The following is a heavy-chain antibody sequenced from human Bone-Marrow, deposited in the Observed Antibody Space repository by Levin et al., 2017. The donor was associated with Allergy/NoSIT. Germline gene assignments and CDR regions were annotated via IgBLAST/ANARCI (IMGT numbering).Heavy chain of an antibody. V-gene: IGHV1-24*01. CDR1: GYTLIELS. CDR3: ATASYSGHSYFDD. J-gene: IGHJ4*02. CDR2: SDPEDGET. D-gene: IGHD5-12*01. Sequence: GASVKVSCKVSGYTLIELSMHWVRQAPGKGLEWMGGSDPEDGETIYAQKFQGRLILTEDTSTDTTYMELTGLTSEDTAVYYCATASYSGHSYFDDWGQGTLVTVSS.